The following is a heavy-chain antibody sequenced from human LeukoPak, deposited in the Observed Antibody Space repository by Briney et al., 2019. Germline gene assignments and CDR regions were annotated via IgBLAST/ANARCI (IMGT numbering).Heavy chain of an antibody. J-gene: IGHJ3*02. V-gene: IGHV1-2*02. CDR1: GYTFTGYY. D-gene: IGHD3-22*01. CDR2: INPNSGGT. CDR3: ARMVVVVIADAFDI. Sequence: ASVKVSCKASGYTFTGYYMHWVRQAPGQGPEWMGWINPNSGGTNYAQKFQGRVTMTRDTSISTAYMELSRLRSDDTAVYYCARMVVVVIADAFDIWGQGTMVTVSS.